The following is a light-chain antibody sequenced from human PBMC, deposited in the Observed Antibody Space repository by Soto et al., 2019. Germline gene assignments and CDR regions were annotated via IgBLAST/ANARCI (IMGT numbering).Light chain of an antibody. J-gene: IGLJ2*01. CDR3: SSYTSSSPTL. CDR1: SSDVGGYNY. Sequence: QSALTQPASVSGSPGQSITISCTGTSSDVGGYNYVSWYQQHPGKAPKLMIYDVSNRPSGVSNRFSGSKSGNTASLTISGLQAEDEADYYCSSYTSSSPTLFGGGTKLTVL. V-gene: IGLV2-14*01. CDR2: DVS.